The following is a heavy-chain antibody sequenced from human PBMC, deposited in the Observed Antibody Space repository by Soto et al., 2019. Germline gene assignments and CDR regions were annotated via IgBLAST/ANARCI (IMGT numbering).Heavy chain of an antibody. CDR1: GFNFRTTA. CDR3: AADPYYYDSSDYYSFDQ. J-gene: IGHJ4*02. CDR2: IVVGSGNT. D-gene: IGHD3-22*01. V-gene: IGHV1-58*01. Sequence: SVKVSCKASGFNFRTTAVQWVRQARGQRLEWIGWIVVGSGNTNYAQKFQERVTITRDMSTSTAYMDVSSLRSEDTAVYYCAADPYYYDSSDYYSFDQWGRGTLVTVSS.